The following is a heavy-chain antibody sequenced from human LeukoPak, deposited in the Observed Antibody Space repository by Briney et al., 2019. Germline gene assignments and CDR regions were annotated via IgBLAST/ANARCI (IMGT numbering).Heavy chain of an antibody. CDR3: ASRRLRFLEWLSPYYYYGMDV. J-gene: IGHJ6*02. Sequence: PSETLSLTCAVYGGSFSGYYWSWIRQPPGKGLEWIGEINRSGSTNYNPSLKSRVTISVDTSKNQFSLKLSSVTAADTAVYYCASRRLRFLEWLSPYYYYGMDVWGQGTTVTVSS. D-gene: IGHD3-3*01. V-gene: IGHV4-34*01. CDR2: INRSGST. CDR1: GGSFSGYY.